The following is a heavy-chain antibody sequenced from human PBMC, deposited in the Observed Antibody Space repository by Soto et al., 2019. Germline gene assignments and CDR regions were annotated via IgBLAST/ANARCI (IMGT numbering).Heavy chain of an antibody. D-gene: IGHD6-19*01. CDR1: GYTFSGYY. V-gene: IGHV1-2*02. CDR3: ARDPHQYSSGWYRVRYYYYGMDV. Sequence: ASVKVSCKASGYTFSGYYIHWLRQAPGQGLEWMGWINPNSGGTNYAQKFQGRVTMTRDTSISTAYMELSRLRSDDTAVYYCARDPHQYSSGWYRVRYYYYGMDVWGQGTTVTVSS. CDR2: INPNSGGT. J-gene: IGHJ6*02.